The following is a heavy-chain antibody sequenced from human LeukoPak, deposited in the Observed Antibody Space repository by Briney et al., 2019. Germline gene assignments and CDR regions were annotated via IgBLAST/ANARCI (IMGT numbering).Heavy chain of an antibody. V-gene: IGHV5-10-1*01. J-gene: IGHJ4*02. CDR2: IDPSDSYT. D-gene: IGHD6-13*01. Sequence: KPGESLKISCQGSGYSFTSYWISWVRQMPGKGLEWMGRIDPSDSYTNYSPSFQGHVTISADKSISTAYLQWSSLKASDTAMYYCARAGGYSSSWTFDYWGQGTLVTVSS. CDR1: GYSFTSYW. CDR3: ARAGGYSSSWTFDY.